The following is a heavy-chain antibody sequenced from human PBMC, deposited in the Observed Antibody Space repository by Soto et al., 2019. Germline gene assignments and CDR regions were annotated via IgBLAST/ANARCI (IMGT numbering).Heavy chain of an antibody. CDR2: ISGSGGST. CDR3: AITSRDYYDSSGYP. V-gene: IGHV3-23*01. D-gene: IGHD3-22*01. Sequence: GGSLRLSCAASGFIFSNYAMSWVRQAPGKGLEWVSAISGSGGSTYYADSVKGRFTISRDNSKNTLFLQMNSLRAEDTAVYYCAITSRDYYDSSGYPWGQGTQVTVSS. CDR1: GFIFSNYA. J-gene: IGHJ5*02.